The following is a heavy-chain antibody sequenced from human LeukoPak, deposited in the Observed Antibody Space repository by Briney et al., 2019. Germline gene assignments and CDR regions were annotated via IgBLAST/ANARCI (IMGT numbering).Heavy chain of an antibody. V-gene: IGHV1-46*01. CDR3: ARESRAYDYVWGSYRTNWFDP. Sequence: ASVKVSCKASGYTLTSYYMHWVRQAPGQGLEWMGIINPSGGSTSYAQKFQGRVTMTRDTSISTAYMELSRLRSDDTAVYYCARESRAYDYVWGSYRTNWFDPWGQGTLVTVSS. CDR2: INPSGGST. CDR1: GYTLTSYY. D-gene: IGHD3-16*02. J-gene: IGHJ5*02.